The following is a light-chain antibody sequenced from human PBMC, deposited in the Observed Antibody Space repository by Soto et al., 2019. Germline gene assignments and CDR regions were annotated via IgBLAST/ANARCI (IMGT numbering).Light chain of an antibody. V-gene: IGKV3-20*01. CDR1: QSVSSSY. CDR3: QQYGSSAWT. J-gene: IGKJ1*01. CDR2: GAS. Sequence: EIVLTQSPGTLSLSPGERATLSCRASQSVSSSYLAWYQQKPGQAPRLLIYGASSSATGIPERFSGSESGTDFTLTISRLEPEDFAVYYGQQYGSSAWTFGQGTKVEIK.